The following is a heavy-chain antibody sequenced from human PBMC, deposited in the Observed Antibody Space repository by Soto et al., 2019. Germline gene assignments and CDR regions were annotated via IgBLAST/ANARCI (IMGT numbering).Heavy chain of an antibody. V-gene: IGHV3-23*01. Sequence: PGGSLRLSCAASGFTFSSYAMNWVRQAPGKGLEWVSSIISGSGGSTYYADSVKGRFTISRDNSKNTLYLQMNSLRAEDTAVYYCAKGGMMEWFPYWGQGTLVTVSS. J-gene: IGHJ4*02. D-gene: IGHD3-3*01. CDR1: GFTFSSYA. CDR3: AKGGMMEWFPY. CDR2: IISGSGGST.